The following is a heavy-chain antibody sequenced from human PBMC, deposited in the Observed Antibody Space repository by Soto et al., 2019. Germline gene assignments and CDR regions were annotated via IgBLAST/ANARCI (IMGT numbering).Heavy chain of an antibody. V-gene: IGHV1-3*01. Sequence: GASVKVSCKASGYTFTSYAMHWVRQAPGQRLEWMGWINAGNGNTKYSQKFQGRVTITRDTSASTAYMELSSLRSEDTAVYYCARDRWIQRPQYNFDPWGQGTLVTVSS. D-gene: IGHD5-18*01. CDR3: ARDRWIQRPQYNFDP. CDR2: INAGNGNT. CDR1: GYTFTSYA. J-gene: IGHJ5*02.